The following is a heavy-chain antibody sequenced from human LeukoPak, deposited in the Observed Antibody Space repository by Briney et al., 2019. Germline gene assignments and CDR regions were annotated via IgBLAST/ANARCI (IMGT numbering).Heavy chain of an antibody. D-gene: IGHD3-10*01. Sequence: SSETLSLTYTVSGGSISSYYWSWIRQPPGKGLEWIGYIYYSGSTNYNPSLKSRVTISVDTSKNQFSLKLSSVTAADTAVYYCAAMVRGVYYFDYWGQGTLVTVSS. V-gene: IGHV4-59*01. CDR3: AAMVRGVYYFDY. J-gene: IGHJ4*02. CDR2: IYYSGST. CDR1: GGSISSYY.